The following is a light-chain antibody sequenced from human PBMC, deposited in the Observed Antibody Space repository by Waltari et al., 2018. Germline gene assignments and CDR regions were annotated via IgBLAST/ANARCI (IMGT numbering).Light chain of an antibody. CDR1: SSNIGRNY. V-gene: IGLV1-47*01. J-gene: IGLJ2*01. CDR2: KNN. Sequence: QSVLTQPPSESGTPGQGVNISCSGSSSNIGRNYVNWYQQLPGTAPKLLIYKNNQRPSGVPDRFSGSKSGTSASLAISGLRSEDEADYYCAAWDDSLSGLVFGGGTKLTVL. CDR3: AAWDDSLSGLV.